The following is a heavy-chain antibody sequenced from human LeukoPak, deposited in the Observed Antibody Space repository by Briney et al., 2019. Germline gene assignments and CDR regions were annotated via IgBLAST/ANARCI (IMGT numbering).Heavy chain of an antibody. D-gene: IGHD2-15*01. CDR1: GYTFSGNY. V-gene: IGHV1-2*02. J-gene: IGHJ4*02. CDR3: ARDLRKSGYCSGGSCYSGPKY. CDR2: INPNSGGT. Sequence: ASVKVSCKASGYTFSGNYIQWVRQAPGQGLEWMGWINPNSGGTNYAQKFQGRVTMTRDTSISTAYMELSRLRSDDTAVYYCARDLRKSGYCSGGSCYSGPKYWGQGTLVTVSS.